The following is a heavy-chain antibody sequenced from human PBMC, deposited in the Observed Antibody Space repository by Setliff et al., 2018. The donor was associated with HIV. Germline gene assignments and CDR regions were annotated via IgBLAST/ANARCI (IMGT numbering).Heavy chain of an antibody. V-gene: IGHV4-34*01. CDR2: INHSGST. CDR1: GGSFSGYF. J-gene: IGHJ4*02. Sequence: PSETLSLTCAVYGGSFSGYFWTWIRQPPQKRLEWIGEINHSGSTYYNPSLKSRVTISVDTSKNQFSLKLSSVTAADTAVYYCARHWLKPIQELQQLPLLDYFDYWGQGTLVTVSS. D-gene: IGHD6-13*01. CDR3: ARHWLKPIQELQQLPLLDYFDY.